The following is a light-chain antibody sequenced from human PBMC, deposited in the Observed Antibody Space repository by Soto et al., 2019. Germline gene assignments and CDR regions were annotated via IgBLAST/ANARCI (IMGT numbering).Light chain of an antibody. J-gene: IGKJ5*01. CDR2: GAS. CDR3: QQYGSSYPIT. Sequence: EIVLTQSPGTLSLSPGERATLSCRASQSISSSSLAWYQQNPGQAPRLLIYGASSRATGIPDRFSGSGSGTDFTLTISRLEPEDFAVYYCQQYGSSYPITFGQGTRLDIK. V-gene: IGKV3-20*01. CDR1: QSISSSS.